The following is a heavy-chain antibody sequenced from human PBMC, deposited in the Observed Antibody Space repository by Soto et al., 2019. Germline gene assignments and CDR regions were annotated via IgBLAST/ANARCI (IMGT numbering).Heavy chain of an antibody. Sequence: LRLSCAASGFTFSSYEMNWVRQAPGKGLEWVSYISSSGSTIYYADSVKGRFTISRDNAKNSLYLQMNSLRAEDTAVYYCARGYMVDAFDIWGQGTMVTVSS. CDR3: ARGYMVDAFDI. CDR1: GFTFSSYE. V-gene: IGHV3-48*03. J-gene: IGHJ3*02. D-gene: IGHD2-8*01. CDR2: ISSSGSTI.